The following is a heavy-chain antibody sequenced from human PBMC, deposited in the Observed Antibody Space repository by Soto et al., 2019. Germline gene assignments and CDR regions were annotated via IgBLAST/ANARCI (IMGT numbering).Heavy chain of an antibody. CDR3: ARAVGYYDILTGYPSYYGMDV. D-gene: IGHD3-9*01. J-gene: IGHJ6*02. CDR2: ISAYNGNT. V-gene: IGHV1-18*01. Sequence: GASVKVSCKASGYTFTSYGISWVRQAPGQGLEWMGWISAYNGNTNYAQKLQGRVTMTTDTSTSTAYMELRSLRSDDTAVYYCARAVGYYDILTGYPSYYGMDVWGQGTTVTVSS. CDR1: GYTFTSYG.